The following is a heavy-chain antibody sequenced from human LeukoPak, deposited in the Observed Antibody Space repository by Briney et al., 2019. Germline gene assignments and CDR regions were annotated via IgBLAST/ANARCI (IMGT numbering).Heavy chain of an antibody. V-gene: IGHV1-69*06. CDR1: GGTFSSYA. J-gene: IGHJ3*02. CDR3: ARVRAAGRTRDAFDI. CDR2: IIPIFGTA. Sequence: SVKVSCKASGGTFSSYAITWVRQAPGQGLEWMGGIIPIFGTANYAQKFQGRVTITADKSTSTAYMDLSSLRSEDTAVYYCARVRAAGRTRDAFDIWSQGTMVTVSS. D-gene: IGHD1-14*01.